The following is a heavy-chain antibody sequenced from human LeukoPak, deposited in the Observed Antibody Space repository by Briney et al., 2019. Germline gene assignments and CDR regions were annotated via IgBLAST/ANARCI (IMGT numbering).Heavy chain of an antibody. V-gene: IGHV1-46*01. Sequence: ASVKVSCKASGYTFTSYYMHWVRQAPGQGLEWMGIINPRGGSTSYAQKFQGRVTMTRDTSTSTVYMELSSLRSEDTAVYYCARDSSGWYYFDYWGQGTLVTVSS. D-gene: IGHD6-19*01. CDR2: INPRGGST. J-gene: IGHJ4*02. CDR3: ARDSSGWYYFDY. CDR1: GYTFTSYY.